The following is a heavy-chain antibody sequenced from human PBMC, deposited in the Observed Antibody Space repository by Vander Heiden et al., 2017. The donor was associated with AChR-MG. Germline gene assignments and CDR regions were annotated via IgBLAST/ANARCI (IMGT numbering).Heavy chain of an antibody. CDR3: VRGLGDF. CDR2: INSDGTLI. J-gene: IGHJ4*01. Sequence: EVPLMDCGGRLVQPRWSLILSCAAPRVTSGTDWLHWVRQVPCKGLVWVPRINSDGTLITYADSVKGRFTISRDNAKNTLYLQMNIRRAEGTSVYYFVRGLGDFWGDGRLVT. CDR1: RVTSGTDW. V-gene: IGHV3-74*01.